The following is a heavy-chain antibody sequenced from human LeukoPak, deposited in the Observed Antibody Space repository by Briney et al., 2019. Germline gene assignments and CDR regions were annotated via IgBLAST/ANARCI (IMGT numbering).Heavy chain of an antibody. CDR2: IYYSGST. J-gene: IGHJ5*02. Sequence: SSETLSLTCTVSGGSISSYYWSWIRQPPGKGLEWIGYIYYSGSTYYNPSLKSRVTISVDTSKNQFSLKLSSVTAADTAVYYCARGRAWFDPWCQGTLVTVSS. CDR1: GGSISSYY. CDR3: ARGRAWFDP. V-gene: IGHV4-59*12.